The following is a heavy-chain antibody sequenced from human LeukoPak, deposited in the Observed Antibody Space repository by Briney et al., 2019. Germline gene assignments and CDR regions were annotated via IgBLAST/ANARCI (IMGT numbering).Heavy chain of an antibody. CDR1: GGSFSGYY. D-gene: IGHD3-22*01. Sequence: SETLSLTCAVYGGSFSGYYWSWIRQPPGKGLEWIGEIYHSGSTNYNPSLKSRVTISVDTSKNQFSLKLSSVTAADTAVYYCARVGNTMIAIGYWYFDLWGRGTLVTVSS. J-gene: IGHJ2*01. CDR2: IYHSGST. CDR3: ARVGNTMIAIGYWYFDL. V-gene: IGHV4-34*01.